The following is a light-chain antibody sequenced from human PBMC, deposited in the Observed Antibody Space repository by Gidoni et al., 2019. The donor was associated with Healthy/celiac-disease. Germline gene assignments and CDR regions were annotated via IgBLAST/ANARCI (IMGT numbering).Light chain of an antibody. Sequence: IVFTQAPATLSLSPGERATLSCRASQSVSSYLAWYQQKPGQAPRLLIYDASNRATGIPARFSGSGSGTDFTLTISSLEPEDFAVYYCQQRSNWRRTFGRGTKLEIK. J-gene: IGKJ4*01. V-gene: IGKV3-11*01. CDR1: QSVSSY. CDR3: QQRSNWRRT. CDR2: DAS.